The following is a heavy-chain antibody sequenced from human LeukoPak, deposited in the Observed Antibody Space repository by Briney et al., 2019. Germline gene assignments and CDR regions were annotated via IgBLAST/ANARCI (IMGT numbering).Heavy chain of an antibody. CDR1: GGSISSYY. J-gene: IGHJ3*02. V-gene: IGHV4-4*07. D-gene: IGHD3-10*01. CDR2: IYTSGST. Sequence: SETLSITCTVSGGSISSYYWSWIRQPAGKGLEWIGRIYTSGSTNYNPSLKSRVTISVDTSKNQFSLKLSSVTAADTAVYYCARGWSTGSGSYFAFDIWGQGTMVTVSS. CDR3: ARGWSTGSGSYFAFDI.